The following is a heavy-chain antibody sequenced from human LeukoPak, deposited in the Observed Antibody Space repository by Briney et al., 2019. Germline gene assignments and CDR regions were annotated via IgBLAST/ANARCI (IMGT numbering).Heavy chain of an antibody. CDR3: ARVRGYSGYEYYFDY. D-gene: IGHD5-12*01. CDR2: ISSSSSYI. J-gene: IGHJ4*02. CDR1: GFTFSSYS. Sequence: GGSLRLSCAASGFTFSSYSMNWVRQAPGKGLEWVSSISSSSSYIYYADSVKGRFTISRDNAKNSLYLQMNSLRAEDTAVYYCARVRGYSGYEYYFDYWGQGTLVTVSS. V-gene: IGHV3-21*04.